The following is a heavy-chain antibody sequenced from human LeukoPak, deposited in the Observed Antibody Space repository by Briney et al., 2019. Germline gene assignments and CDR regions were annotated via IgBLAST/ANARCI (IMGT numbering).Heavy chain of an antibody. D-gene: IGHD6-25*01. CDR1: GFTFNYYY. J-gene: IGHJ3*02. CDR2: ISGSGTTI. CDR3: ARTSQRDAFDI. Sequence: GGSLRLSCAASGFTFNYYYMNWIRQAPGKGLEWVSYISGSGTTIYYADSVKGRFTISRDNAKSSLYLQMNSLRAEDTAVYYCARTSQRDAFDIWGQGTMVTVSS. V-gene: IGHV3-11*01.